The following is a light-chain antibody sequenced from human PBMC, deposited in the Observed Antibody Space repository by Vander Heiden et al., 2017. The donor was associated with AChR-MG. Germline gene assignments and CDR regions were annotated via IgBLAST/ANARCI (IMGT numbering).Light chain of an antibody. CDR3: QQYSSSPIT. CDR1: QSVSSSY. CDR2: GAS. J-gene: IGKJ5*01. V-gene: IGKV3-20*01. Sequence: DIVLTQSPSTLSLSPGEEAALSARASQSVSSSYLAWYQQKPGQAPRLLIYGASSRATGIPDRFSGSGSGTDFTLTISRLEPEDFAVYYCQQYSSSPITFGQGTRLEIK.